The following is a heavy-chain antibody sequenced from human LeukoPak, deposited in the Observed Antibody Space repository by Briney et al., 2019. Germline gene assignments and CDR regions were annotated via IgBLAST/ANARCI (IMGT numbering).Heavy chain of an antibody. D-gene: IGHD2-15*01. CDR1: GYSFTSYW. CDR2: VYPGDSDT. J-gene: IGHJ3*02. V-gene: IGHV5-51*01. CDR3: AGQDIVVVAASTRAFDI. Sequence: GESLKISCKGSGYSFTSYWIAWLRQMPGKGLEWMGIVYPGDSDTRYSPSFQGQVTISADKSISTAYLQWSNLKASDTAMYYCAGQDIVVVAASTRAFDIWGQGTMVIVSS.